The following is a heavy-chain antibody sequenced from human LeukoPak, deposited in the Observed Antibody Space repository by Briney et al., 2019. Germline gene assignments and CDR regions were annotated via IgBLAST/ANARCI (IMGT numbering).Heavy chain of an antibody. Sequence: ETLSLTCTVSGGSISSSSYYWGWIRQAPGKGLEWVSSITGAGSIQYADSVQGRFTISRDNTQNSIFLQMNSLRAEDTAVYYCVRDVIHSYFDIWGQGILVTVSS. CDR3: VRDVIHSYFDI. V-gene: IGHV3-69-1*02. D-gene: IGHD2/OR15-2a*01. CDR2: ITGAGSI. CDR1: GGSISSSSYY. J-gene: IGHJ4*02.